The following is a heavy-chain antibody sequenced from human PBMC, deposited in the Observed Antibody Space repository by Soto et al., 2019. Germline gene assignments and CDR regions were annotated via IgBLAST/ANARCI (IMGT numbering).Heavy chain of an antibody. D-gene: IGHD3-3*01. CDR3: ARGRLGLGFWSGYYYFDY. CDR2: ISGSGGNT. V-gene: IGHV3-23*01. CDR1: GFTFSSYA. Sequence: GGSLRLSCAASGFTFSSYAMTWVRQAPGKGLEWVSAISGSGGNTYYADSVKGRFTISRDNAKNTLYLQMNSLTAEDTAVYYCARGRLGLGFWSGYYYFDYWGQGTLVTVSS. J-gene: IGHJ4*02.